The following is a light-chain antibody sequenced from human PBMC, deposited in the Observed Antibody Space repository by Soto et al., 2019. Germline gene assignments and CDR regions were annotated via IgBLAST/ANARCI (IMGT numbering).Light chain of an antibody. CDR1: HSISSW. V-gene: IGKV1-5*01. CDR3: QQYNSFSWT. J-gene: IGKJ1*01. CDR2: DAS. Sequence: DIEMTQSPSTLSASIGDRVTITCRASHSISSWLAWYHQKPGRAPKSLIYDASNLASGVPSRFSGSGSGTDFTLTISSLQPDDLATYYCQQYNSFSWTFGQGTKVEI.